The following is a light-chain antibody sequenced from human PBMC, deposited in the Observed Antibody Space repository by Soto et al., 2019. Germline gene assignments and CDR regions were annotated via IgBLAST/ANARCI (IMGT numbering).Light chain of an antibody. J-gene: IGLJ1*01. CDR1: TSDVGGYNL. CDR3: CSYASSSSYV. Sequence: QSVLTQPASVSGSPGQSLTISCSGTTSDVGGYNLVSWYQQHTAKAPKLLIYEGTQRPSGVSSRFSGSKSGNTASLTISGLQAEDEADYYCCSYASSSSYVFGTGTKV. V-gene: IGLV2-23*01. CDR2: EGT.